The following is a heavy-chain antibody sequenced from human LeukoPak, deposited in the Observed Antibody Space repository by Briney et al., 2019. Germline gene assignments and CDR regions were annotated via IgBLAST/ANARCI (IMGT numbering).Heavy chain of an antibody. D-gene: IGHD3-9*01. Sequence: GGSLRLSCAASGFTFSSYSMNWVRQAPGKGLEWVSSISSSGSYIYYADSVKGRFTISRDNAKNSLYLQMNSLRAEDTAVYYCARNSYYDILTGPGTYYFDYWGQGTLVTVSS. CDR2: ISSSGSYI. CDR3: ARNSYYDILTGPGTYYFDY. J-gene: IGHJ4*02. CDR1: GFTFSSYS. V-gene: IGHV3-21*01.